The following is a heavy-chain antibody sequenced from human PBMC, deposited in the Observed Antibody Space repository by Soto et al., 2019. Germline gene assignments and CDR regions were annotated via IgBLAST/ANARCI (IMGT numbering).Heavy chain of an antibody. CDR2: IYYSGST. J-gene: IGHJ5*02. CDR1: CGSISSGGYY. V-gene: IGHV4-31*03. Sequence: PSETLSLTCTVSCGSISSGGYYWSWIRQHPGKGLEWIGDIYYSGSTYYVPSLKSRVTISVDTSKNQFSLKLSSVTAADTAMYYCARRPSTVGNWFDPWGQGTLVTVS. CDR3: ARRPSTVGNWFDP. D-gene: IGHD4-17*01.